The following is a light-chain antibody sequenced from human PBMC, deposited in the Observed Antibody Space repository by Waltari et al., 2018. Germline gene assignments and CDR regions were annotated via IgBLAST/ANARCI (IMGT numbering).Light chain of an antibody. CDR3: SSYTISSTYV. Sequence: QSALTQPASVSGSPGQSITISCTGTRRDVGHFKPVSWYQQYPGKAPKLMIYEVNTRPSGVSNRFSGSKSGNTASLTISGLQAEDEADYYCSSYTISSTYVFGTGTKVTVL. CDR2: EVN. CDR1: RRDVGHFKP. J-gene: IGLJ1*01. V-gene: IGLV2-23*02.